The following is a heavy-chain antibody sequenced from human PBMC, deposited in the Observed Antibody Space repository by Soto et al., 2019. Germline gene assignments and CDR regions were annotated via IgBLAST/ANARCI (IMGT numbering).Heavy chain of an antibody. CDR1: GYTFTSYG. CDR3: ARGVTILQGAVAGSGYYYYGMDV. V-gene: IGHV1-18*01. D-gene: IGHD6-19*01. Sequence: ASVKVSCTASGYTFTSYGISWVRQAPGQGLEWMGWISAYNGNTNYAQKLQGRVTMTTDTSTSTAYMELRSLRSDDTAVYYCARGVTILQGAVAGSGYYYYGMDVWGQGTTVTVSS. CDR2: ISAYNGNT. J-gene: IGHJ6*02.